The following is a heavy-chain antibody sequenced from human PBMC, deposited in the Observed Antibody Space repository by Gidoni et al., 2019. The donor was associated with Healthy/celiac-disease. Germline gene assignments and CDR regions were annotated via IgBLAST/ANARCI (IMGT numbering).Heavy chain of an antibody. J-gene: IGHJ4*02. D-gene: IGHD6-6*01. CDR1: GFTFSSYA. Sequence: QVQLVESGGGVVQPGRSLRLSCAASGFTFSSYAMNWVRQAPGKGLELVAVISYDGSNKYYADSVKGRFTISRDNSKNTLYLQMNSLRAEDTAVYYCAREVSAPGLTSIAARMGYFDYWGQGTLVTVSS. CDR2: ISYDGSNK. CDR3: AREVSAPGLTSIAARMGYFDY. V-gene: IGHV3-30*01.